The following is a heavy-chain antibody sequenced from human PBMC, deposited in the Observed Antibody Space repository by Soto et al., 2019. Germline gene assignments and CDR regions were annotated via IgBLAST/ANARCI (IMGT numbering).Heavy chain of an antibody. D-gene: IGHD3-22*01. CDR3: ARETTMIKGIEPYYFDY. CDR1: GFTFSSYA. J-gene: IGHJ4*02. V-gene: IGHV3-30-3*01. Sequence: QVQLVESGGGVVQPGRSLRLSCAASGFTFSSYAMHWVRQAPGKGLEWVAVISYDGSNKYYADSVKGRFTISGDNSKNTLYLQTNSLTAEDTAVYYCARETTMIKGIEPYYFDYWGQGTLVTVSS. CDR2: ISYDGSNK.